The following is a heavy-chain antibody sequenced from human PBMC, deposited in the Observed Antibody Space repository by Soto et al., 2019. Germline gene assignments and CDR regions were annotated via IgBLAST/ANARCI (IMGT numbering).Heavy chain of an antibody. V-gene: IGHV3-72*01. Sequence: EVQLVESGGGLVQPGGSLRLSCAASGLIFSDYHRDWVRQATGKVLEWVGRIRRKANSYTTEYAASVKGRFTISRDDSKNSLYLQMNSLKTEDTSVYYCAMLGGWSRGNNDMDVWGQGTTVTVSS. D-gene: IGHD6-19*01. CDR3: AMLGGWSRGNNDMDV. CDR1: GLIFSDYH. CDR2: IRRKANSYTT. J-gene: IGHJ6*02.